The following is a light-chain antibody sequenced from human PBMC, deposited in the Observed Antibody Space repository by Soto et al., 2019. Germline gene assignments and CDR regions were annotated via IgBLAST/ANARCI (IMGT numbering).Light chain of an antibody. Sequence: EIVLTQSPGTLSLSPGERATLSCRASQSFSSSYLAWYQHRPGQAPRLLIYGASSRATGIPARFSGSGSGTDFTLTISRLEPEDFAVYYCQQYGSSPLTFGGGTKVDIK. CDR2: GAS. CDR1: QSFSSSY. J-gene: IGKJ4*01. CDR3: QQYGSSPLT. V-gene: IGKV3-20*01.